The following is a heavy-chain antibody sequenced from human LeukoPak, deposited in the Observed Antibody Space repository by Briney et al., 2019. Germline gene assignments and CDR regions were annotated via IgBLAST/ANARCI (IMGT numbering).Heavy chain of an antibody. CDR1: GYTFASYY. CDR3: ARTRNSYYDFWSGQADY. Sequence: SVKVSCKASGYTFASYYMHWVRQAPGQGLEWMGIINPSGGSTSYAQKFQRRVTMTRDTSTSTVYMELSSLRSEDTAVYYCARTRNSYYDFWSGQADYWGQGTLVTVSS. J-gene: IGHJ4*02. D-gene: IGHD3-3*01. V-gene: IGHV1-46*01. CDR2: INPSGGST.